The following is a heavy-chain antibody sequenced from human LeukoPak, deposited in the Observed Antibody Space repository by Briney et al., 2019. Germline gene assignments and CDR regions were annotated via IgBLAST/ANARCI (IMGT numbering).Heavy chain of an antibody. D-gene: IGHD5-18*01. CDR3: ARDNTGGYSYGRYFDY. CDR2: ISSSGSTI. Sequence: GGSLRLSCAASGFTFSSYEMNWVRQAPGKGLEWASYISSSGSTIYYADSVKGRFTISRDNAKNSLYLQMNSLRAEDTAVYYCARDNTGGYSYGRYFDYWGQGTLVAVSS. V-gene: IGHV3-48*03. CDR1: GFTFSSYE. J-gene: IGHJ4*02.